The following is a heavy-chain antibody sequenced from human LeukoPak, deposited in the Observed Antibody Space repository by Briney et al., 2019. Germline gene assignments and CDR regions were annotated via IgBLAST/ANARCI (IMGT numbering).Heavy chain of an antibody. Sequence: GSLRLSCAASGFTFSSYSMNWVRQAPGKGLEWIGSIYYSGSTYYNPSLKSRVTISVDTSKNQFSLKLSSVTAADTAVYYCAHRGGYCSGGSCYYFDYWGQGTLVTVSS. J-gene: IGHJ4*02. D-gene: IGHD2-15*01. CDR1: GFTFSSYSMN. CDR2: IYYSGST. CDR3: AHRGGYCSGGSCYYFDY. V-gene: IGHV4-59*05.